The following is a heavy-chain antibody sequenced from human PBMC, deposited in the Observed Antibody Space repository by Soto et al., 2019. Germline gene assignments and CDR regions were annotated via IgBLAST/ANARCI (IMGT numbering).Heavy chain of an antibody. CDR2: ISPLTANA. J-gene: IGHJ3*01. Sequence: ASVKVSCKASGYTFTSYGISWVRQAPGQGLEWMGWISPLTANAKYSQKSQGRVTMTTDTSTSTAYMELRSLRSDDTAVYYCGGATYSDFLTGRDIGLFDFGGQGTMVPVSS. V-gene: IGHV1-18*01. CDR1: GYTFTSYG. D-gene: IGHD3-9*01. CDR3: GGATYSDFLTGRDIGLFDF.